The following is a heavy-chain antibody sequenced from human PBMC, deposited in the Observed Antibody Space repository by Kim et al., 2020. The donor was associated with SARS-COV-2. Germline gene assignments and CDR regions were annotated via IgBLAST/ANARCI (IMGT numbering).Heavy chain of an antibody. Sequence: YSPSFQGQVPISADKSISTAYLQWSSLKASDTAMYYCARGRFFSGRAFDIWGQGTMVTVSS. J-gene: IGHJ3*02. CDR3: ARGRFFSGRAFDI. V-gene: IGHV5-51*01. D-gene: IGHD6-19*01.